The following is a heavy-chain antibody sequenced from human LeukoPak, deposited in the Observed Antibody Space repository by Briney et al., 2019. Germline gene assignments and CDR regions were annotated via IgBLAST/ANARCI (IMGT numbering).Heavy chain of an antibody. CDR2: IIPIFGTA. D-gene: IGHD3-10*01. V-gene: IGHV1-69*13. CDR1: GGTFSSYA. J-gene: IGHJ5*02. CDR3: ARGYGFGEFSGVTWWFDP. Sequence: ASVKVSYKASGGTFSSYAISWVRQAPGQGLEWMGGIIPIFGTANYAQKFQGRVTITADESTSTAYMELSSLRSEDTAVYYCARGYGFGEFSGVTWWFDPWGQGTLVTVSS.